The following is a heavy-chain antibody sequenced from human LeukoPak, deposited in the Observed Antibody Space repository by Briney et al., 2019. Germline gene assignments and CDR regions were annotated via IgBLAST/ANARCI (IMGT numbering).Heavy chain of an antibody. Sequence: ASVKASCKASGYTFTGYYMHWVRQAPGQGLEWMGWINPNSGGTNYAQKFQGRVTMTRDTSISTAYMELSRLRSDDTAAYYCARAARTPLRCLDYWGQGTLVTVSS. CDR1: GYTFTGYY. V-gene: IGHV1-2*02. J-gene: IGHJ4*02. D-gene: IGHD4-17*01. CDR3: ARAARTPLRCLDY. CDR2: INPNSGGT.